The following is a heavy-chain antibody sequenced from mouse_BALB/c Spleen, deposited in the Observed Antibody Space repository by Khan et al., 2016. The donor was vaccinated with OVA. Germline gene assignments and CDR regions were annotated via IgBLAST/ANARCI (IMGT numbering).Heavy chain of an antibody. Sequence: EVELVESGGGLVKPGGSLKLSCAASGCTFSDYYMYWVRQTPEKRLEWVATISDGGSYTYYPDSVKGQLPISRDDGKNNLYLQMSSLKSEDTAMYYCARGYYGDPFAYWGQGTLVTVSA. CDR3: ARGYYGDPFAY. J-gene: IGHJ3*01. CDR2: ISDGGSYT. V-gene: IGHV5-4*02. CDR1: GCTFSDYY. D-gene: IGHD2-13*01.